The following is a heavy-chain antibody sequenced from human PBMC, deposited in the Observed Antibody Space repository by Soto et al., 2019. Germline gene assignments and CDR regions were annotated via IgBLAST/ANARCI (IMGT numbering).Heavy chain of an antibody. V-gene: IGHV4-34*01. CDR2: INHSGSN. J-gene: IGHJ3*02. CDR3: ARGGSNDWQVAFDI. Sequence: KTSETLSLTCVVSGGSFSTYYYNWIRQSPGKGLEWIGEINHSGSNNYSPSLKSRATMSLDTSKNQFSLKLTSVTAADTAVYYCARGGSNDWQVAFDIWGQGTMVTVSS. CDR1: GGSFSTYY. D-gene: IGHD3-9*01.